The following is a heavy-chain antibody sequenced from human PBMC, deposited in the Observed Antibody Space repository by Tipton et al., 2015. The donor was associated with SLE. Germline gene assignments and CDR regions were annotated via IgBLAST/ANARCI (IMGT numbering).Heavy chain of an antibody. CDR1: GGSFSDNY. CDR2: INHTAGT. D-gene: IGHD2-15*01. Sequence: TLSLTCTVYGGSFSDNYWGWIRKTPGAGLEWIGEINHTAGTNYNPTLESRVTMSVDTSKNQFSLKLSSVTASDTAGYYCARAEGSWDAFDIWGQGTIVTVSS. J-gene: IGHJ3*02. V-gene: IGHV4-34*10. CDR3: ARAEGSWDAFDI.